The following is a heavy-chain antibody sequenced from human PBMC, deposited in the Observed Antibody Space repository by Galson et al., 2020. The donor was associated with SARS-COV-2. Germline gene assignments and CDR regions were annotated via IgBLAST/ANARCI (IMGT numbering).Heavy chain of an antibody. J-gene: IGHJ4*02. CDR2: ISVTSGAT. CDR1: GFSLGSYA. D-gene: IGHD3-10*01. Sequence: GGSLRLSCEVSGFSLGSYAMTWVRQAPGKGLEWVSGISVTSGATFYADSVRGRFTISRDNSKNTVYLQMHSLRDGDTAVYYCAKDRAGITDFGFGFDHWGQGTLVTVSS. CDR3: AKDRAGITDFGFGFDH. V-gene: IGHV3-23*01.